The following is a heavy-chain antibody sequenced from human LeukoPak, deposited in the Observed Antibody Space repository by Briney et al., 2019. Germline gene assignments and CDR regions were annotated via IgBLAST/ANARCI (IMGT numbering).Heavy chain of an antibody. V-gene: IGHV3-73*01. CDR3: ARDLMGIAYRGAFYY. CDR1: GFTFSGSA. J-gene: IGHJ4*02. Sequence: GGSLRLSCAASGFTFSGSAMHWVRQASGKGLEWVGRIRSKANSYATAYAASVKGRFTISRDDSKNTAYLQMNSLRAEDTAVYYCARDLMGIAYRGAFYYWGQGTLVTVSS. CDR2: IRSKANSYAT. D-gene: IGHD6-13*01.